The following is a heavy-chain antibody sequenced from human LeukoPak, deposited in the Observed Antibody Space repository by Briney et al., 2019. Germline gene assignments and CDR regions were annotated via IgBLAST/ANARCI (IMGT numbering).Heavy chain of an antibody. D-gene: IGHD2-8*02. CDR2: IYYSGST. CDR1: GGSISSGGYY. J-gene: IGHJ6*02. Sequence: SETLSLTSTVSGGSISSGGYYWGWLRQHPGKGLEWIGYIYYSGSTYYNPSLKSRVTISVDTSKNQFSLKLSSVTAADTAVYYCARVWSLSAKYYYYYYGMDVWGQGTTVTVSS. CDR3: ARVWSLSAKYYYYYYGMDV. V-gene: IGHV4-31*03.